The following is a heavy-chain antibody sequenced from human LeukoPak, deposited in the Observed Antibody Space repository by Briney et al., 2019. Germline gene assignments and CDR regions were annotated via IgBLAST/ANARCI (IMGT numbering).Heavy chain of an antibody. CDR1: GFTFSSYS. J-gene: IGHJ4*02. CDR2: ISSSSYI. Sequence: GGSLRLSCAASGFTFSSYSMNWVRQAPGKGLEWVSSISSSSYIYYADSVKGRFTISRDNAKNSLYLQMNSLRAEDTAVYYCARDKTTVTTLDYWGQGTLVTVSS. D-gene: IGHD4-17*01. CDR3: ARDKTTVTTLDY. V-gene: IGHV3-21*01.